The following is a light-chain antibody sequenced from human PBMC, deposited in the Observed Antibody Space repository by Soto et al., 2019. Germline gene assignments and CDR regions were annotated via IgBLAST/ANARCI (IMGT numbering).Light chain of an antibody. J-gene: IGKJ1*01. V-gene: IGKV3-20*01. CDR2: GAS. CDR1: QSVSSSY. Sequence: EIVLTQSPGTLSLSPGERATLSCRASQSVSSSYLAWYQQKPGQAPWLLIYGASSRATVIPDRFSGSGSGTDFTLTISRLEPEDFAVYYCQQYGSSPSWTFGQGTKVEIK. CDR3: QQYGSSPSWT.